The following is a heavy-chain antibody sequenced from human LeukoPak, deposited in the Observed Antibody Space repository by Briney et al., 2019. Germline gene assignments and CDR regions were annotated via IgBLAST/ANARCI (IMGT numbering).Heavy chain of an antibody. D-gene: IGHD6-13*01. J-gene: IGHJ4*02. CDR1: GYTFTGYY. CDR2: FTPNSSGT. V-gene: IGHV1-2*02. Sequence: ASVKVSCKASGYTFTGYYIYWVRQAPGQGLEWMGWFTPNSSGTNYAQKLQGRVTMTRDTSTRTAYMELSRLRSDDTAVYYFAREDEPAAGGYWGQGTRVTVSS. CDR3: AREDEPAAGGY.